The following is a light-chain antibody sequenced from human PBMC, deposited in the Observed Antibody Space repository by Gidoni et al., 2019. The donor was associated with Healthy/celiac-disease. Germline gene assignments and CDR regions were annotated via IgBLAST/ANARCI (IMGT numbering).Light chain of an antibody. CDR2: QDS. J-gene: IGLJ2*01. CDR1: KLGDKY. Sequence: SYELTQPPSVSVSPGQTASITCSGDKLGDKYACWYQQKTGQSPGLVSYQDSKRPSGIPERCSGSNSGNTATLTISGTQAMDEADYYCQAGDSSHVVFGGGTKLTVL. V-gene: IGLV3-1*01. CDR3: QAGDSSHVV.